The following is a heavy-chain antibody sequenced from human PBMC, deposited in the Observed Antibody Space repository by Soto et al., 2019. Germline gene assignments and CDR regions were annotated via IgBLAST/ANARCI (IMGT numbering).Heavy chain of an antibody. CDR1: GGSLSGYY. J-gene: IGHJ4*02. D-gene: IGHD2-2*02. CDR2: INHSGST. V-gene: IGHV4-34*01. Sequence: SETLSLTCAVYGGSLSGYYWSWIRQPPGKGLEWIGEINHSGSTNYNPSLKSRVTISVDTSKNQFSLKLSSVTAADTAVYYCARGDIVVVPAAISPNYFDYWGQGTLVTVSS. CDR3: ARGDIVVVPAAISPNYFDY.